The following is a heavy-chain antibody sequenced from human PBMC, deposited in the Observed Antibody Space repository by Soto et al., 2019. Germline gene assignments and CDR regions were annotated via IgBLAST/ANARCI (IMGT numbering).Heavy chain of an antibody. D-gene: IGHD4-4*01. CDR2: IYYSGST. J-gene: IGHJ6*03. V-gene: IGHV4-59*01. Sequence: SETLSLTCTVSGGSISSYYWSWIRQPPGKGLEWIGYIYYSGSTNYNPSLKSRVTISADTSKNQFSLKLSSVTAADTAVYYCRCPTVTTEGAYYCYYMDVWGKGTTVTVAS. CDR3: RCPTVTTEGAYYCYYMDV. CDR1: GGSISSYY.